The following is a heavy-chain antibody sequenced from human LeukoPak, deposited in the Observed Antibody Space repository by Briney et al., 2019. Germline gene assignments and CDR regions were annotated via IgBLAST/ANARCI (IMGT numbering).Heavy chain of an antibody. D-gene: IGHD6-19*01. Sequence: SETLSLTCTVSGGSISSYYWSCIRQPAGKGLEWIGRIYTSGSTNYNPSLKSRVTMSVDTSKNQFSLKLSSVTAADTAVYYCARDRGYSSGWYESSWFDPWGQGTLVTVSS. CDR1: GGSISSYY. CDR2: IYTSGST. CDR3: ARDRGYSSGWYESSWFDP. V-gene: IGHV4-4*07. J-gene: IGHJ5*02.